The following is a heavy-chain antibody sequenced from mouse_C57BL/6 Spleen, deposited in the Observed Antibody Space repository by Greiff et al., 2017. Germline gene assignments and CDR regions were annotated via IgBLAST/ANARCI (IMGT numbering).Heavy chain of an antibody. V-gene: IGHV1-26*01. CDR2: INPNNGGT. Sequence: EVQLQQSGPELVKPGASVKISCKASGYTFTDYYMNWVKQSHGKSLEWIGDINPNNGGTSYNQKFKGKATLTVDKSSSTAYMELRSLTSEDSAVYYCARDSSCYYYWGQGTTLTVSS. J-gene: IGHJ2*01. CDR3: ARDSSCYYY. D-gene: IGHD3-2*02. CDR1: GYTFTDYY.